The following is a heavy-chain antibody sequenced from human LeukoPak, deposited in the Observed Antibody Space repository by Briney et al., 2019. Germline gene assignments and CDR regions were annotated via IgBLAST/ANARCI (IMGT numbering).Heavy chain of an antibody. CDR1: GFPFSSYW. CDR2: IKQDGSKK. CDR3: TRVGHIDEGIDY. D-gene: IGHD3-9*01. V-gene: IGHV3-7*04. Sequence: GGSLRLSCVASGFPFSSYWMTWVRQAPGKGLEWVANIKQDGSKKSYVDSVKGRFTISRDNAKNSLYLQMNSLRAEDTAIYYCTRVGHIDEGIDYWGQGALVTVSS. J-gene: IGHJ4*02.